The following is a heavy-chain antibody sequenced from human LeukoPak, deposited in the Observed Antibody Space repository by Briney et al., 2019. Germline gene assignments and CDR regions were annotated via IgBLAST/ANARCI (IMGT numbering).Heavy chain of an antibody. CDR1: GYTFTSYG. J-gene: IGHJ6*03. CDR3: ARSEDSSSSGRRDYYYYYMDV. Sequence: ASVKVSCKASGYTFTSYGISWVRQAPGQGLEGMGWISAYNGNTNYAQKLQGRVTMTTDTSTSTAYMELSSLRSEDTAVYYCARSEDSSSSGRRDYYYYYMDVWGKGTTVTVSS. CDR2: ISAYNGNT. V-gene: IGHV1-18*01. D-gene: IGHD6-6*01.